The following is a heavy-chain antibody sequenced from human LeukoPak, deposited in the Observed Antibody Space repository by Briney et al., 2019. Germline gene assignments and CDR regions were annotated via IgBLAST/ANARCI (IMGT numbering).Heavy chain of an antibody. D-gene: IGHD3-9*01. CDR1: GFTFTSSA. CDR3: AAGDILTGIDY. Sequence: SVKVSCKASGFTFTSSAVQWVRQARGQRLEWIGWIVVGSGNTNYAQKFQERVTITRDMSTSTAYMELSSLRFEDTAVYYCAAGDILTGIDYWGQGTLVTVSS. V-gene: IGHV1-58*01. J-gene: IGHJ4*02. CDR2: IVVGSGNT.